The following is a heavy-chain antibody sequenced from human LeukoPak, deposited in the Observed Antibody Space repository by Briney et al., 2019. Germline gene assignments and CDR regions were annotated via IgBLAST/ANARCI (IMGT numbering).Heavy chain of an antibody. Sequence: SQTLSLTCTVYGGSFSGYYWSWIRQPPGKGLEWIGEINHSGSTNYNPSLKSRVTISVDTSKNQFSLKLSSVTAADTAVYYCARSGDSSSSRRYYYYYYMDVWGKGTTVTVCS. V-gene: IGHV4-34*01. D-gene: IGHD6-6*01. CDR3: ARSGDSSSSRRYYYYYYMDV. CDR1: GGSFSGYY. CDR2: INHSGST. J-gene: IGHJ6*03.